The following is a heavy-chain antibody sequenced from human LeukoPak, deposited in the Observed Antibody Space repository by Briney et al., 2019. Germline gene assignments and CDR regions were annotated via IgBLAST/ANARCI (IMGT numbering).Heavy chain of an antibody. CDR2: MNPNSGNT. V-gene: IGHV1-8*03. CDR1: GYTFTSYD. D-gene: IGHD6-19*01. J-gene: IGHJ4*02. CDR3: ARGRRGSGWYWVDY. Sequence: ASVKVSCKASGYTFTSYDINWVRQATGQGLEWMGWMNPNSGNTGYAQKFQGRVTITRNTSISTAYMELSSLRSGDTAVYYCARGRRGSGWYWVDYWGQGTLVTVSS.